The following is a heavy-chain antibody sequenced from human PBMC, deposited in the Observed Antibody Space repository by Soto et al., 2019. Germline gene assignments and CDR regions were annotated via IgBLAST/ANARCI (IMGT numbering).Heavy chain of an antibody. V-gene: IGHV3-23*01. CDR2: ISGSGGST. CDR3: AKDPVEKRYCSSTSCWYNWFDP. J-gene: IGHJ5*02. Sequence: PGGSLRLSCAASGFTFSSYAMSWVRQAPGKGLEWVSAISGSGGSTYYADSVKGRFTISRDNSKNTLYLQMNSLRAGDTAVYYCAKDPVEKRYCSSTSCWYNWFDPWGQGTLVTVSS. CDR1: GFTFSSYA. D-gene: IGHD2-2*01.